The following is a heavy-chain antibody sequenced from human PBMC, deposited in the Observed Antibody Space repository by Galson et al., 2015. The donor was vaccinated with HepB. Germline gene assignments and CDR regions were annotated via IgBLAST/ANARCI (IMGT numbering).Heavy chain of an antibody. Sequence: SVKVSCKASGGTFSSYTISWVRQAPGQGLEWMGRIIPILGIANYAQKFQGRVTITADKSTSTAYMELSSLRSEDTAVYYCAREGCSYGYPPTGIAVPNWFDPWGQGTLVTVSS. J-gene: IGHJ5*02. CDR1: GGTFSSYT. CDR3: AREGCSYGYPPTGIAVPNWFDP. V-gene: IGHV1-69*04. D-gene: IGHD6-19*01. CDR2: IIPILGIA.